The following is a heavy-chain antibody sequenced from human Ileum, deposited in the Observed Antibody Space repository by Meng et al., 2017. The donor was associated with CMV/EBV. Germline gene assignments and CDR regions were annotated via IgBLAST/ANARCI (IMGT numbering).Heavy chain of an antibody. CDR2: TNGGGSRT. Sequence: SGLTFSKSWMEWGRQVPGKGLMWVSNTNGGGSRTAYAVSVEGRFTISRDTAEKTLYLEMNSLGADDTGVYYCAVDIMPGGGTFDFWGQGALVTVSS. J-gene: IGHJ4*02. V-gene: IGHV3-74*01. CDR1: GLTFSKSW. D-gene: IGHD6-19*01. CDR3: AVDIMPGGGTFDF.